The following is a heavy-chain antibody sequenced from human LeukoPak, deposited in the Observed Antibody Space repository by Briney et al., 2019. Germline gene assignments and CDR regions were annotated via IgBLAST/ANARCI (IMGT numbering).Heavy chain of an antibody. Sequence: PGGSLRLSCAASGFTFSSYEMNWVRQAPGKGLVWVSRINSDGSSTSYADSVKGRFTISRDNAKNTLYLQMNSLRAEDTAVYYCARARNYYYMDVWGKGTTVTISS. CDR1: GFTFSSYE. CDR3: ARARNYYYMDV. V-gene: IGHV3-74*01. J-gene: IGHJ6*03. CDR2: INSDGSST.